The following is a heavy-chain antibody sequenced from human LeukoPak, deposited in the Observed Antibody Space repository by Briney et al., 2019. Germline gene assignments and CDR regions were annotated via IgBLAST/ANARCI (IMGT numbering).Heavy chain of an antibody. CDR1: GGTFSSYA. CDR2: IIPIFGTA. V-gene: IGHV1-69*13. CDR3: ARDAVSMDYYDSSGERYFDY. J-gene: IGHJ4*02. D-gene: IGHD3-22*01. Sequence: ASVKVSCKASGGTFSSYAISWVRQAPGQGLEWMGGIIPIFGTANYAQKFQGRVTITADESTSTAYMELSSLRSEDTAVYYCARDAVSMDYYDSSGERYFDYWGQGTLVTVSS.